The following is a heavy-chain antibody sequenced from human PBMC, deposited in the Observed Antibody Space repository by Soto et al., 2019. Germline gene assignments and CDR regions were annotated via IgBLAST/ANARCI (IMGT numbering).Heavy chain of an antibody. CDR1: GGTFSSYA. D-gene: IGHD6-19*01. Sequence: SVKVSCKASGGTFSSYAISWVRQAPGQGLEWMGGIIPIFGTANYAQKFQGRVTITADESTSTAYMELSSLRSEDTAVYYRARDKVEQWGPNHYYYSYGMDVWGQGTTVTVSS. V-gene: IGHV1-69*13. CDR3: ARDKVEQWGPNHYYYSYGMDV. J-gene: IGHJ6*02. CDR2: IIPIFGTA.